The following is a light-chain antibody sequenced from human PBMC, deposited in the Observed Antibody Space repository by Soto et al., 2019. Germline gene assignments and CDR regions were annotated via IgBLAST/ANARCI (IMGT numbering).Light chain of an antibody. CDR1: QSVSNDF. V-gene: IGKV3-20*01. CDR3: QQYGSSPPRT. J-gene: IGKJ1*01. CDR2: GAS. Sequence: EIVLTQSPGTLSLSPGERATLSCRASQSVSNDFLAWYQQKPGQAPRLLIYGASTRATDVPDRFSGSGSGADFTLTISRLELEDFAVYYCQQYGSSPPRTFGQGTKVDIK.